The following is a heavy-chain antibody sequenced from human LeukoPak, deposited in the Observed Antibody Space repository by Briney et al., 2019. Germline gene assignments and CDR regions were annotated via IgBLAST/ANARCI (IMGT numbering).Heavy chain of an antibody. D-gene: IGHD3-3*01. CDR2: ISNSGRTM. CDR1: GFTFTDYY. V-gene: IGHV3-11*01. Sequence: PGGSLRLSCVGSGFTFTDYYMSWIRQAPGKGLEWISYISNSGRTMDYADSVKGRFTISRDNARKSLYLEMNSLRAEDTAVYYCARDYDFWVGYYSYFDNWGQGALATVSS. J-gene: IGHJ4*02. CDR3: ARDYDFWVGYYSYFDN.